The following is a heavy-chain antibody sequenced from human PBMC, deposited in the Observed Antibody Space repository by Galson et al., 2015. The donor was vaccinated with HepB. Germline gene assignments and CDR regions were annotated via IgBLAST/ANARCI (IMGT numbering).Heavy chain of an antibody. CDR1: GFTVSSNY. D-gene: IGHD4-23*01. CDR2: IYSGGST. Sequence: LRLSCAASGFTVSSNYMSWVRQAPGKGLAWVSVIYSGGSTYYADSVKGRFTISRDNSKNTLYLQMNSLRAEDTAVYYCARDRRYGGNSDYWGQGTLVTVSS. J-gene: IGHJ4*02. CDR3: ARDRRYGGNSDY. V-gene: IGHV3-66*01.